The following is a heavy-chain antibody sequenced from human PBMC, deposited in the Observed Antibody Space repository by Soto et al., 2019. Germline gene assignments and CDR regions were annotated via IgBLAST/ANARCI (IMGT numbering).Heavy chain of an antibody. CDR2: IWYDGSNK. V-gene: IGHV3-33*01. Sequence: LRLSCAASGFTFSSYGMHWVRQAPGKGLEWVAVIWYDGSNKYCADSVKGRFTISRDNSKNTLYLQMNSLRAEDTAVYYCARLRGFDWYFDLWGQGTLVTVSS. J-gene: IGHJ2*01. D-gene: IGHD3-10*01. CDR3: ARLRGFDWYFDL. CDR1: GFTFSSYG.